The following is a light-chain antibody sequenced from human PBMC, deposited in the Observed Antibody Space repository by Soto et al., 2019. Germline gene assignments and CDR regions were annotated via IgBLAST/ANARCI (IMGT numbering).Light chain of an antibody. CDR3: QQSFNLPRT. CDR1: QSISSS. V-gene: IGKV1-39*01. J-gene: IGKJ1*01. CDR2: AAS. Sequence: DIQMTQSPSSLSASVGETTTITCRASQSISSSLNWFQHSPGQPPNLLLFAASNLHAGVPPRFSGSGSGTSFSLTIRSLQPEDFATYYRQQSFNLPRTFGPGTRVEFK.